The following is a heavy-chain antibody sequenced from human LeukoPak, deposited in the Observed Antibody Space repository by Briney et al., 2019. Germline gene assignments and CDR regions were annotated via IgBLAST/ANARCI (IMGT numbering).Heavy chain of an antibody. V-gene: IGHV3-30*02. CDR3: ARAVESRYSSSSDAFDI. CDR1: GFTFSSYG. Sequence: PGGSLRLSCAASGFTFSSYGMHWVRQAPGKGLEWVAFIRYDGSNKYYADSVKGRFTISRDNSKNTLYLQMNSLRAEDTAVYYCARAVESRYSSSSDAFDIWGQGTMVTVSS. CDR2: IRYDGSNK. D-gene: IGHD6-13*01. J-gene: IGHJ3*02.